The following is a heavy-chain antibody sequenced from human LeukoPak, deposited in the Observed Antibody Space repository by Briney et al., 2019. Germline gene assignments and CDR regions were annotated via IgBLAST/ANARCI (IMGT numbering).Heavy chain of an antibody. V-gene: IGHV3-7*03. CDR2: INHNGNVN. Sequence: GRSLRLSCAASGFTFSSYWMNWARQAPGKGLEWVASINHNGNVNYYVDSVKGRFTISRDNAKNSLYLQMSNLRAEDTAVYFCARGGGLDVWGQGATVTVSS. J-gene: IGHJ6*02. CDR3: ARGGGLDV. D-gene: IGHD3-16*01. CDR1: GFTFSSYW.